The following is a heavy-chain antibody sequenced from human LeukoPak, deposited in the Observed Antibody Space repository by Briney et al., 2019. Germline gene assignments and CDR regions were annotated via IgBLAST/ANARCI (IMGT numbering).Heavy chain of an antibody. V-gene: IGHV7-4-1*02. D-gene: IGHD6-13*01. CDR3: ARAVRVAAAAFPPGY. J-gene: IGHJ4*02. CDR2: INTNTGNP. CDR1: GYTFTSYA. Sequence: GSVKVSCKASGYTFTSYAMNWVRQAPGQGLEWMGWINTNTGNPTYAQGFTGRFVFSLDTSVSTAYLQISSLKAEDTAVYYCARAVRVAAAAFPPGYWGQGTLVTVSS.